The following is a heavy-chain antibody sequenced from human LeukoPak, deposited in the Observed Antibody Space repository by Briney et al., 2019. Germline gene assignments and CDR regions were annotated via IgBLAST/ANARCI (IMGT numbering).Heavy chain of an antibody. CDR2: IYYSGST. CDR1: GGSISSGNYY. CDR3: ARVTGSTQFDY. J-gene: IGHJ4*02. Sequence: PSETLSLTCTVSGGSISSGNYYWSWIRQHPGKGLEWIGYIYYSGSTYFNPSLKSRGAISVDTSMNQFSLKLSSVTAADTAVYYCARVTGSTQFDYWGQGTLVTVSS. D-gene: IGHD1-7*01. V-gene: IGHV4-31*03.